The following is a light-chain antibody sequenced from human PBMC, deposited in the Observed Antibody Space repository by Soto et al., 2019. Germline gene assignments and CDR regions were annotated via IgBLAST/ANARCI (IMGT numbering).Light chain of an antibody. CDR3: QQYNNWPPNLT. Sequence: EIVITQSPATLAVSPGERATLSCRASQSVSTNLAWYQQKPGQAPRLLVYGASARATGIPGRFSGSGSGTEFTLTISSLQSEDFAVYYCQQYNNWPPNLTFGGGTKVEIK. J-gene: IGKJ4*01. V-gene: IGKV3-15*01. CDR2: GAS. CDR1: QSVSTN.